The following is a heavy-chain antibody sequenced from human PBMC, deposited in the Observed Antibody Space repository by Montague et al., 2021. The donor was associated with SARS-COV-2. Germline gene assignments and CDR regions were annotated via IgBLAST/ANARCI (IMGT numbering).Heavy chain of an antibody. V-gene: IGHV4-34*01. J-gene: IGHJ4*02. CDR1: GESFSGYY. Sequence: SETLSLTCAVYGESFSGYYWTWIRQPPGKGLEWIGDINHRGSTKYNPSLKSRVTISVDTSKNQFSLRLNSVTAADTAVYYCARGHQGTTMIVVVMVGEQYYFDYWGQGTLVTVFS. CDR2: INHRGST. CDR3: ARGHQGTTMIVVVMVGEQYYFDY. D-gene: IGHD3-22*01.